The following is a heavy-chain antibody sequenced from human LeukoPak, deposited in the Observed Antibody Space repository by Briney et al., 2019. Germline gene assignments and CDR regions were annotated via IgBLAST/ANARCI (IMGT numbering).Heavy chain of an antibody. CDR2: LNEDGRTT. J-gene: IGHJ1*01. CDR3: ARDSGGRAGS. Sequence: QPGGSLRLSCAASGFAFSRYWMHWVRQVPGKGLEWVSRLNEDGRTTTYADSVQGRVAISRDNNKNTLYLLMYSLRVDDTAVYYCARDSGGRAGSWGQGTLVTVSS. V-gene: IGHV3-74*01. D-gene: IGHD1-26*01. CDR1: GFAFSRYW.